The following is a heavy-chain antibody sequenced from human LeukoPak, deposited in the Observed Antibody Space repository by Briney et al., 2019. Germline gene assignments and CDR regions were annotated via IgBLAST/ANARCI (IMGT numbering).Heavy chain of an antibody. J-gene: IGHJ4*02. CDR1: GFTFSSYG. Sequence: GGSLRLSCAASGFTFSSYGMHWVRQAPGKGLEWVAVISYDGSNKYYADSVKGRFTISRDNSKNTLYLQMNSLRAEDTAVYYCAKDWFRRAVAGSHFDYWGQGTLVTVSS. CDR3: AKDWFRRAVAGSHFDY. V-gene: IGHV3-30*18. CDR2: ISYDGSNK. D-gene: IGHD6-19*01.